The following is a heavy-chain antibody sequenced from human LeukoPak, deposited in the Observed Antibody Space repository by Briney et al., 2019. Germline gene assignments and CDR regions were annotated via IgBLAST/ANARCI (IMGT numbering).Heavy chain of an antibody. Sequence: PGGSLRLSCAASGFTFDDYAMHWVRQAPGKGLEWVSGINWNTNGIKYADSVKGRFTISRDNAKNSLYLQMNSLRAEDTAFYYCAKGSSGWSTDAFDIWGQGTMVTVSS. D-gene: IGHD6-19*01. V-gene: IGHV3-9*01. J-gene: IGHJ3*02. CDR3: AKGSSGWSTDAFDI. CDR1: GFTFDDYA. CDR2: INWNTNGI.